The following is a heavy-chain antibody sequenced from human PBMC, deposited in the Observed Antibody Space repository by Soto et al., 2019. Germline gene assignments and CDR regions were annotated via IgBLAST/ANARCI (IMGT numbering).Heavy chain of an antibody. J-gene: IGHJ4*02. Sequence: SETLSLTCTVSGGSISSSSYYWGWIRQPPGKGLEWIGSIYYSGSTYYNPSLKSRVTISVDTSKNQFSLKLSSATAADTAVYYCAGQLVDIVAIDYWGQGTLVTVSS. CDR2: IYYSGST. CDR3: AGQLVDIVAIDY. V-gene: IGHV4-39*01. CDR1: GGSISSSSYY. D-gene: IGHD5-12*01.